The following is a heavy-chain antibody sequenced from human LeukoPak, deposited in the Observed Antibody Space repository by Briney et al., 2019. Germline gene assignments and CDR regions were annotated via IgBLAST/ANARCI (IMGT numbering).Heavy chain of an antibody. J-gene: IGHJ4*02. CDR1: GGSFSGYY. CDR3: ARAAPRFLEWLSQHFDY. CDR2: INHSGST. D-gene: IGHD3-3*01. V-gene: IGHV4-34*01. Sequence: PSETLSLTCAVYGGSFSGYYWSWIRRPPGKGLEWIGEINHSGSTNYNPSLKSRVTISVDTSKNQFSLKLSSVTAADTAVYYCARAAPRFLEWLSQHFDYWGQGTLVTVSS.